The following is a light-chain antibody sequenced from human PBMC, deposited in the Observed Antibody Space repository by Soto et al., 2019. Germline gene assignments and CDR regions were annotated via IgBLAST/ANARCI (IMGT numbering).Light chain of an antibody. CDR2: EVS. Sequence: QSALTQPPSASGSPGQSVTISCTGTSSDVGGYKYVSWYQQHPGRAPKLMIYEVSKRPSGVPDRFSGSKSGNTASLTVSGLQTEDEADYYCSSYAGSNNQVFGTGTKVTVL. V-gene: IGLV2-8*01. CDR1: SSDVGGYKY. J-gene: IGLJ1*01. CDR3: SSYAGSNNQV.